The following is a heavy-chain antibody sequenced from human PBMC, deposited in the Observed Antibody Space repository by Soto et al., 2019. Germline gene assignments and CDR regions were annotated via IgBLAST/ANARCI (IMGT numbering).Heavy chain of an antibody. CDR2: IQSGGST. Sequence: GSLELARASCGDRVRIYVVGGFLQTTEKELEWVALIQSGGSTYYAGSVKGRFTISRYNSKNTLFLQMSSLRAEDTAVYFCARDDVDCGGGRGYGVPMDVLVKGTTVIVSS. V-gene: IGHV3-66*01. J-gene: IGHJ6*01. CDR1: GDRVRIYV. CDR3: ARDDVDCGGGRGYGVPMDV. D-gene: IGHD2-15*01.